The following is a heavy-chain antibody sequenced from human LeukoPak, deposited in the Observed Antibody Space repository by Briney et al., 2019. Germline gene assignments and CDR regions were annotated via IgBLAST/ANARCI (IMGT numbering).Heavy chain of an antibody. J-gene: IGHJ4*02. CDR2: IIPIFGTA. CDR1: GGTFISYA. CDR3: ARGAQQLVPRLDY. D-gene: IGHD6-13*01. Sequence: SVKVSCKASGGTFISYAISWVRQAPGQGLEWMGGIIPIFGTANYAQKFQGRVTITADESTSTAYMELSSLRSEDTAVYYCARGAQQLVPRLDYWGQGTLVTVSS. V-gene: IGHV1-69*13.